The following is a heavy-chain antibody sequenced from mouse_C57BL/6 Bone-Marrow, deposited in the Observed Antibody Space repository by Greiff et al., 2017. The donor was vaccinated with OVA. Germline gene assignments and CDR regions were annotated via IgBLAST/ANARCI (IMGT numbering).Heavy chain of an antibody. CDR2: IGTNSGGT. Sequence: QVQLQQPGADFVKPGASVKLSCKASGYTFTSYWMHWVRQTPGRGLEWIVSIGTNSGGTKYNEKLKSKVTLTVDKTSSTAYLQLSSLTSEDAAVYYCARTVVEGDIDYWGQGTTLTVSS. V-gene: IGHV1-72*01. CDR1: GYTFTSYW. J-gene: IGHJ2*01. D-gene: IGHD1-1*01. CDR3: ARTVVEGDIDY.